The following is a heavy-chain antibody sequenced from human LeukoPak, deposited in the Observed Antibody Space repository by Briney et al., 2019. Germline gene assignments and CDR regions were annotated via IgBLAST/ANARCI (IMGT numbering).Heavy chain of an antibody. Sequence: PGRSLRLSCAASVFTLDDYAMHWVRQAPPKGLEGVSGICWNSGSIGYADSVKGRFTISRDNAKNSLSLQMNSLRAEDTALYYCAKDITLYSSSWYFSWYLDYWGQGTLVTVSS. CDR1: VFTLDDYA. CDR2: ICWNSGSI. D-gene: IGHD6-13*01. CDR3: AKDITLYSSSWYFSWYLDY. V-gene: IGHV3-9*01. J-gene: IGHJ4*02.